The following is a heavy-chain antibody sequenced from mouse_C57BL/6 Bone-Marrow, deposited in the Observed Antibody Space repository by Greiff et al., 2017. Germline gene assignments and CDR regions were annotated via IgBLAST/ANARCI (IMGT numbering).Heavy chain of an antibody. CDR3: AREWLLTPAY. CDR1: GYSFTGYY. J-gene: IGHJ3*01. D-gene: IGHD2-3*01. Sequence: VQLQQSGPELVKPGASVKISCKASGYSFTGYYMNWVKQSPEQSLEWIGEINPSTGGTTYNQKFKAKATLTVDKSSSTAYMQLKSLTSEDSAVYDCAREWLLTPAYGGQGTLVTGSA. CDR2: INPSTGGT. V-gene: IGHV1-42*01.